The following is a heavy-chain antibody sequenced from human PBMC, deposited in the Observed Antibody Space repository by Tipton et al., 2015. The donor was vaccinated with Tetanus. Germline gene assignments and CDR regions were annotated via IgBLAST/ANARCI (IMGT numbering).Heavy chain of an antibody. Sequence: QLVQSGAEVKKPGESLRISCKGSGYSFTSYWISWVRQMPGKGLEWMGIIYPGDSDTRYSPSLQVQVTISSDKSISAAYLQWSGLKAADTARYYCAFGGAWGGTYGMDVWGQGTTVTVSS. V-gene: IGHV5-51*01. CDR2: IYPGDSDT. CDR3: AFGGAWGGTYGMDV. J-gene: IGHJ6*02. D-gene: IGHD3-16*01. CDR1: GYSFTSYW.